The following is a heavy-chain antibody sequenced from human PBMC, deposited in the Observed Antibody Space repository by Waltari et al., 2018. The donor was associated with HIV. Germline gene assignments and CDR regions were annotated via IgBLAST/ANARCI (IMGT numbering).Heavy chain of an antibody. CDR1: GYTFTSYA. CDR3: ARDIPRMGIDY. J-gene: IGHJ4*02. D-gene: IGHD2-15*01. Sequence: QVQLVQSGAEVKKPGASVKVSCKASGYTFTSYAMHWVRKAPGQRLDCMGWINAGKGNTKYSQNVQGRVTITRDTSASTAYMELSSLRSEDTAVYYCARDIPRMGIDYWGQGTLVTVSS. CDR2: INAGKGNT. V-gene: IGHV1-3*01.